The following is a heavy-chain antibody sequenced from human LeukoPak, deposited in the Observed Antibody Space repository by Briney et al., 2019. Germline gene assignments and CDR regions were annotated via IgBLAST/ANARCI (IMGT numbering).Heavy chain of an antibody. CDR1: GGSISSYY. J-gene: IGHJ4*02. Sequence: SETLSLTCTVSGGSISSYYWSWIRQPPGKGLEWIGYIYTSGSTNYNPSLKSRVTISVDTSINQFSLKLSSVTAADTAVYYCARHKFIWSYVDWGQRTLVTVSS. CDR3: ARHKFIWSYVD. D-gene: IGHD3-16*01. CDR2: IYTSGST. V-gene: IGHV4-4*09.